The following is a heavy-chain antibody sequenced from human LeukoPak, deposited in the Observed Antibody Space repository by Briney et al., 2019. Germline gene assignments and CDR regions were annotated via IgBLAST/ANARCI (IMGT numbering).Heavy chain of an antibody. CDR1: GGSFSGYY. CDR3: ARQRSTYSSQAMPFDI. D-gene: IGHD6-13*01. Sequence: SETLSLTCAVYGGSFSGYYWSWIRQPPGKGLEWIGEINDSGSTNYNPSLKSRVTISVDTSKKQFSLKLSSVTAADTAVYYCARQRSTYSSQAMPFDIWGQGTMVTVSS. J-gene: IGHJ3*02. V-gene: IGHV4-34*01. CDR2: INDSGST.